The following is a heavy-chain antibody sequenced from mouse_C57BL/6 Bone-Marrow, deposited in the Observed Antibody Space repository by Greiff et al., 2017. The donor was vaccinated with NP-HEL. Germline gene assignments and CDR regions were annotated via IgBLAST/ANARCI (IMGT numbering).Heavy chain of an antibody. CDR2: IHPNSGST. CDR1: GYTFTSYW. J-gene: IGHJ2*01. Sequence: QVQLQQPGAELVKPGASVKLSCKASGYTFTSYWMHWVKQRPGQGLEWIGMIHPNSGSTNYNEKFKSKATLTVDKSSSTAYMQLSSLTSEDSAVYYCARGDASLLWYLDYWGQGTTLTVSS. V-gene: IGHV1-64*01. CDR3: ARGDASLLWYLDY. D-gene: IGHD2-1*01.